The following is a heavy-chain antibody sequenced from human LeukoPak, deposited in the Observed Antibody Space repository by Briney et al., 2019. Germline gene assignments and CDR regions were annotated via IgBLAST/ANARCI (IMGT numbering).Heavy chain of an antibody. CDR3: ARDGYKEPYVGENNWFDP. D-gene: IGHD1-1*01. J-gene: IGHJ5*02. CDR1: GYTFTSYY. CDR2: INPSGCST. Sequence: ASVKVSCKASGYTFTSYYMHWVRQAPGQGLEWMGIINPSGCSTSYAQKFQGRVTMTRDMSTSTVYMEMSSLRSEDTAVYYCARDGYKEPYVGENNWFDPWGQGTLVTVSS. V-gene: IGHV1-46*01.